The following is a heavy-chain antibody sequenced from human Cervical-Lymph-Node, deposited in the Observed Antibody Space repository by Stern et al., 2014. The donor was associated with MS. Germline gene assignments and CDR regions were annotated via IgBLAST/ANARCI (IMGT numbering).Heavy chain of an antibody. V-gene: IGHV1-69*17. D-gene: IGHD2-8*01. Sequence: DQLGESGAEVKKPGSSVKVSCKASGGTFSSYAIRWVRQAPGQGLEWVGGIIPSIGIANHAQKFQGRVTITADKSTNTGYMELSSLRSEDTALYYCARDGGGVDIWGQGTMVSVSS. CDR1: GGTFSSYA. CDR3: ARDGGGVDI. J-gene: IGHJ3*02. CDR2: IIPSIGIA.